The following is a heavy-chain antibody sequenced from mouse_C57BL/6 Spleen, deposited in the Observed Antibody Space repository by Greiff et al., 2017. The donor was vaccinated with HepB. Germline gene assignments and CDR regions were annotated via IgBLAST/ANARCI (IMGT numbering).Heavy chain of an antibody. V-gene: IGHV1-52*01. J-gene: IGHJ1*03. CDR3: ARGGKLLDGNYEWYFDV. CDR1: GYTFTSYW. CDR2: IDPSDSET. Sequence: QVQLKQPGAELVRPGSSVKLSCKASGYTFTSYWMHWVKQRPIQGLEWIGNIDPSDSETHYNQKFKDKATLTVDKSSSTAYMQLSSLTSEDSAVYYCARGGKLLDGNYEWYFDVWGTGTTVTVSS. D-gene: IGHD2-1*01.